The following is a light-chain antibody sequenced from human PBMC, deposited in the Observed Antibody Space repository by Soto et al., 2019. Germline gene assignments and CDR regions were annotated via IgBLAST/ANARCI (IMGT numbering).Light chain of an antibody. V-gene: IGKV2-30*01. CDR3: MQCLRTQT. J-gene: IGKJ1*01. CDR2: VVS. Sequence: EVISETTLSITVSVGQPASISCRSSQCLVYSDGNTYLNWFHQRPGQSPRRLIYVVSNRDSGVADRFSGGVSGSVFTRYFGRVAGEQVVVYFDMQCLRTQTFGQGTKVDIK. CDR1: QCLVYSDGNTY.